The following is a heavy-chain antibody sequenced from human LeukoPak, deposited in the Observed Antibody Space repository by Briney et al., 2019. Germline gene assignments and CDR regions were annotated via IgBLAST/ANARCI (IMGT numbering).Heavy chain of an antibody. J-gene: IGHJ4*01. D-gene: IGHD3-10*01. Sequence: GGSLRLSCLASEFTFITYAMSWVRQAPGKGPEWVSGISSAGDSTFYADSVKGRFTISRDNSKNTLYLQMNYVRVEDTAIYYCADFGSGSCIFDVWGQGTMVTVSS. CDR3: ADFGSGSCIFDV. V-gene: IGHV3-23*01. CDR2: ISSAGDST. CDR1: EFTFITYA.